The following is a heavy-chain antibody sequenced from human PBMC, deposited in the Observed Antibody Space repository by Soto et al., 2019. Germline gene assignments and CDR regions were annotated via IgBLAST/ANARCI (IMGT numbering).Heavy chain of an antibody. CDR3: ARDPLWFGELLSNYYYQALDV. V-gene: IGHV1-69*01. J-gene: IGHJ6*02. CDR2: VIPIFGTP. Sequence: QVQLVQSGAEVKKPGSSVKVSCKASGGTFSSHSFTWVRQAPGQGLEWMGGVIPIFGTPNYAQKIQGRVTITAEASTNTAYMELSSLTSEDTAVYYCARDPLWFGELLSNYYYQALDVWGQGTTVTVSS. D-gene: IGHD3-10*01. CDR1: GGTFSSHS.